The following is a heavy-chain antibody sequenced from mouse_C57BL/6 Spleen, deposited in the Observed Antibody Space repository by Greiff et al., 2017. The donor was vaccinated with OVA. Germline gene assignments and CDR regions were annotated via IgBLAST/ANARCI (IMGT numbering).Heavy chain of an antibody. J-gene: IGHJ1*03. V-gene: IGHV3-6*01. CDR1: GYSITSGYY. CDR2: ISYDGSN. CDR3: ARGSV. Sequence: EVKLMESGPGLVKPSQSLSLTCSVTGYSITSGYYWNWIRQFPGNKLEWMGYISYDGSNNYNPSLKNRISITRDTSKNQFFLKLNSVTTEDTATYYCARGSVWGTGTTVTVSS.